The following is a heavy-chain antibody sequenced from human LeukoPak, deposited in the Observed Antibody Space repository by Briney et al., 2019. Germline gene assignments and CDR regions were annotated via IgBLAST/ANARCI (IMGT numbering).Heavy chain of an antibody. D-gene: IGHD6-13*01. Sequence: GESLKISCKGSGYSFTSYWIGWVRQMPGKGLEWMGIIYPGDSDTRYSPSFQGQVTISADKSISTAYLQWSSLKASDTAMYYCARAAAADPYYYYYMDVWGKGTTVTVSS. CDR3: ARAAAADPYYYYYMDV. CDR1: GYSFTSYW. CDR2: IYPGDSDT. V-gene: IGHV5-51*01. J-gene: IGHJ6*03.